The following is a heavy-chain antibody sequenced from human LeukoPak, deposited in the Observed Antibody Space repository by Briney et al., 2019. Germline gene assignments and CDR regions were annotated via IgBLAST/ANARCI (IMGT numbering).Heavy chain of an antibody. D-gene: IGHD3-22*01. V-gene: IGHV3-53*01. CDR1: GFTVSSNS. Sequence: PGGSLRLSCTVSGFTVSSNSMSWVRQAPGKGLEWVSFIYSGGNTYYADSVKGRFTISRDNSKNTVHLQMNSLRAEDTAMYYCARRAGDYSHPYDYWGQGTLVTVSS. CDR2: IYSGGNT. J-gene: IGHJ4*02. CDR3: ARRAGDYSHPYDY.